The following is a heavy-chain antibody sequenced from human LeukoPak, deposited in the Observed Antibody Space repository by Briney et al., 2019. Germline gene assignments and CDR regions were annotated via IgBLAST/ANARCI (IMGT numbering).Heavy chain of an antibody. J-gene: IGHJ4*02. CDR2: IIPILGIA. Sequence: EASVKVSCKASGGTFSSYAISWVRPAPGQGLEWMGRIIPILGIANYAQKFQGRVTITADKSTSTAYMELSSLRSEDTAVYYCAREPYDSSGYPADYWGQGTLVTVSS. CDR3: AREPYDSSGYPADY. CDR1: GGTFSSYA. V-gene: IGHV1-69*04. D-gene: IGHD3-22*01.